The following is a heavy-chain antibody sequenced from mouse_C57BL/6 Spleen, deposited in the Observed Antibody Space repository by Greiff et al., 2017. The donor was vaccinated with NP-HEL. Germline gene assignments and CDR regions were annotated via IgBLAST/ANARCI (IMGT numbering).Heavy chain of an antibody. CDR2: INPNNGGT. D-gene: IGHD1-1*01. CDR3: ARSGYYGRTWFAY. Sequence: VQLKESGPELVKPGASVKMSCKASGYTFTDYNMHWVKQSHGKSLEWIGYINPNNGGTSYNQKFKGKATLTVNKSSSTAYMELRSLTSEDSAVYYCARSGYYGRTWFAYWGQGTLVTVSA. J-gene: IGHJ3*01. V-gene: IGHV1-22*01. CDR1: GYTFTDYN.